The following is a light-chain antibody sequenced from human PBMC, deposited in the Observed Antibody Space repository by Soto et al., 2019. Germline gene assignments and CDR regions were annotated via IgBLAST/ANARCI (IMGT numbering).Light chain of an antibody. CDR1: LSVSSD. V-gene: IGKV3-15*01. CDR3: QQYNDWPPIP. Sequence: EIVMTQSPATLSLSPGERATLSCRASLSVSSDLAWYRQKPGQAPRLLIYRAFTRATGIPDRFSGSGSGTDFTLTISSLEPEDFAVYYCQQYNDWPPIPFGQGTRLEI. J-gene: IGKJ5*01. CDR2: RAF.